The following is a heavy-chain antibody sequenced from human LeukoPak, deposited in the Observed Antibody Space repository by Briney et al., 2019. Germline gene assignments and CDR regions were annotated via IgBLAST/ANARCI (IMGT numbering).Heavy chain of an antibody. J-gene: IGHJ4*02. Sequence: SETLSLTCAVSDYSISSAYYWGWIRQPPGKGLEWIGSIYHSGSTDYNPSLKSRVTISVDTSKTQFSLKLRSVTAADTAVYYCARDQAHCGGDCYFDFWGQGNLVTVSS. D-gene: IGHD2-21*02. CDR2: IYHSGST. CDR1: DYSISSAYY. CDR3: ARDQAHCGGDCYFDF. V-gene: IGHV4-38-2*02.